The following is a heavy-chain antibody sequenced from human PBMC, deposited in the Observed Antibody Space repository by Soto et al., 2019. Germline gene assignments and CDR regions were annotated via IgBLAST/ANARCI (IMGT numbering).Heavy chain of an antibody. Sequence: EVQLLESGGGLVQPGGSLRLSCAASGFIFSSYAMSWVRQAPGKGLEWVSHITGSGRSTYYADSVKGRFTISRDNSKNTLYLQMNSLRAEDTAVYYCAIHYDFCIGYYNYWGQGTLVTVSS. V-gene: IGHV3-23*01. CDR3: AIHYDFCIGYYNY. J-gene: IGHJ4*02. D-gene: IGHD3-3*01. CDR2: ITGSGRST. CDR1: GFIFSSYA.